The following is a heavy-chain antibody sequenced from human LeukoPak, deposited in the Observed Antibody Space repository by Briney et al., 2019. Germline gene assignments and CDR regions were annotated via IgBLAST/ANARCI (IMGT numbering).Heavy chain of an antibody. J-gene: IGHJ4*02. CDR2: ISAYNGNT. CDR3: ASGTTVTTTSIFDY. V-gene: IGHV1-18*01. CDR1: GYTFTSYG. D-gene: IGHD4-17*01. Sequence: GASVKVSCKASGYTFTSYGISWVRQAPGQGLEWMGWISAYNGNTNYAQKLQGRVTMTTDTSTSTAYMELRSLRSDDTAVYYCASGTTVTTTSIFDYWGQGTPVTVSS.